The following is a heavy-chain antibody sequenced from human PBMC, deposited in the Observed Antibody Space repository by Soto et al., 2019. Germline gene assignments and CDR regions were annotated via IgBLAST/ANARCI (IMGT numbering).Heavy chain of an antibody. CDR3: AKDTTGTTVVLFDY. Sequence: GAALRLSYPPSGFAFSCHAMSWVRQAPGKGLEWVSAISGSGGSTYYADSVKGRFTISRDNSKNTLYLQMNSLRAEDTAVYYCAKDTTGTTVVLFDYWGQGTLVTVSS. V-gene: IGHV3-23*01. D-gene: IGHD1-1*01. J-gene: IGHJ4*02. CDR1: GFAFSCHA. CDR2: ISGSGGST.